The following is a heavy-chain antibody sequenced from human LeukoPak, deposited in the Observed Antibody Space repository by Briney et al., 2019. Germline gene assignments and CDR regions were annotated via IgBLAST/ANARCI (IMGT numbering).Heavy chain of an antibody. CDR3: ARDRLRSIAVDSVDY. CDR1: GFTFSSYA. CDR2: ISGSGGST. D-gene: IGHD6-19*01. V-gene: IGHV3-23*01. J-gene: IGHJ4*02. Sequence: AGGSLRLSCAASGFTFSSYAMSWVRQAPGKGLEWVSAISGSGGSTYYADSVKGRFTISRDNSKNTLYLQMNSLRAEDTAVYYCARDRLRSIAVDSVDYWGQGTLVTVSS.